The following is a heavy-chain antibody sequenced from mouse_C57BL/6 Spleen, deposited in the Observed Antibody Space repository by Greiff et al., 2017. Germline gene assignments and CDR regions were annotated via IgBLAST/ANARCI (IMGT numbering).Heavy chain of an antibody. CDR1: GYAFTNYL. V-gene: IGHV1-54*01. D-gene: IGHD1-1*01. J-gene: IGHJ3*01. Sequence: VKLMESGAELVRPGTSVKVSCKASGYAFTNYLIEWVKQRPGQGLEWIGVINPGSGGTNYNEKFKGKATLTADKSSSTAYMQLSSLTSEDSAVYFCAREYYGSPAWFAYWGQGTLVTVSA. CDR3: AREYYGSPAWFAY. CDR2: INPGSGGT.